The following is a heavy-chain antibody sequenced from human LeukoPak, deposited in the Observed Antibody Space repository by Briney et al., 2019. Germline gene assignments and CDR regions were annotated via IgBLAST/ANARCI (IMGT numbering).Heavy chain of an antibody. CDR2: INAGNGNT. D-gene: IGHD5-12*01. CDR3: ATHRPPGRYSGYESYDGHV. Sequence: ASVKVSCKASGYTFTSYAMHWVRQAPGQRLEWMGWINAGNGNTKYSQKFQGRVTITRDTSASTAYMELSSLRSEDTAVYYCATHRPPGRYSGYESYDGHVWGQGTTVTVSS. V-gene: IGHV1-3*01. J-gene: IGHJ6*02. CDR1: GYTFTSYA.